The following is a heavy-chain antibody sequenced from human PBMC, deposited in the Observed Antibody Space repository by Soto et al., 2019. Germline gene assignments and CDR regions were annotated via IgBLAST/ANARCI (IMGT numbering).Heavy chain of an antibody. CDR2: INPNSGGT. Sequence: ASVKVSCKASGYTFTGYYMHWVRQAPGQGPEWMGWINPNSGGTNYAQKFQGWVTMTRDTSISTAYMELSRLRSDDTAVYYCARENNTRRYQLLRDWGMDVWGQGTTVTVSS. J-gene: IGHJ6*02. CDR3: ARENNTRRYQLLRDWGMDV. CDR1: GYTFTGYY. V-gene: IGHV1-2*04. D-gene: IGHD2-2*01.